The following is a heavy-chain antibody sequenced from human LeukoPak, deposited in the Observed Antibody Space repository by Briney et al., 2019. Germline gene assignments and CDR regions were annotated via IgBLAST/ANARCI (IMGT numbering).Heavy chain of an antibody. CDR1: GFTFSNFG. CDR2: IRYDGSNK. V-gene: IGHV3-30*02. CDR3: AKDRNWNYAYFDY. J-gene: IGHJ4*02. Sequence: GGSLRLSCAASGFTFSNFGMHWVRQAPGKGLEWVAFIRYDGSNKYYADSVKGRFTISRDNSKNTLYLQMNSLRAEDTAVYYCAKDRNWNYAYFDYWGQGTLVTVSS. D-gene: IGHD1-7*01.